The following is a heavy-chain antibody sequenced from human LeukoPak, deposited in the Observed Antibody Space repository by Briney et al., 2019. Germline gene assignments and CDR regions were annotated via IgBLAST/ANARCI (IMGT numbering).Heavy chain of an antibody. CDR2: IIPIFGTA. CDR3: ATDPYYYDSSGYYLAY. CDR1: GGTFSSYA. D-gene: IGHD3-22*01. V-gene: IGHV1-69*05. Sequence: GSSVKVSCKASGGTFSSYAISWVRQAPGQGLEWMGGIIPIFGTANYAQKFQGRVTITTDESTSTAYMELSSLRSEDTAVYYCATDPYYYDSSGYYLAYWGQGTLVTVSS. J-gene: IGHJ4*02.